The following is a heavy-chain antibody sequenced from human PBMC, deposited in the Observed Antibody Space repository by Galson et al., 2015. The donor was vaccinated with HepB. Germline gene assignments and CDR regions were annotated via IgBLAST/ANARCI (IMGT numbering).Heavy chain of an antibody. D-gene: IGHD3-3*01. Sequence: GYYWSWIRQPPGKGLEWIGEINHSGSTNYNPSLKSRVTISVDTSKNQFSLKLSSVTAADTAVYYCARSKRFLEWLFKSNWFDPWGQGTLVTVSS. CDR1: GYY. V-gene: IGHV4-34*01. J-gene: IGHJ5*02. CDR3: ARSKRFLEWLFKSNWFDP. CDR2: INHSGST.